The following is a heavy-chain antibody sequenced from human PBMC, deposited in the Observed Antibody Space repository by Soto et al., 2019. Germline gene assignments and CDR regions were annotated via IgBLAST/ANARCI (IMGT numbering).Heavy chain of an antibody. CDR1: GGSISSSSYY. CDR3: ARLSRYCTGGSCYPEDFDY. CDR2: IFYSGSA. V-gene: IGHV4-39*01. J-gene: IGHJ4*02. Sequence: PSETLSLTCPVSGGSISSSSYYWGWIRQPPGKGLEWIGSIFYSGSAYYTPSLKSRVTISVDTSKNQFSLKLSSVTAADTAVYYCARLSRYCTGGSCYPEDFDYWGQGTLVTVSS. D-gene: IGHD2-15*01.